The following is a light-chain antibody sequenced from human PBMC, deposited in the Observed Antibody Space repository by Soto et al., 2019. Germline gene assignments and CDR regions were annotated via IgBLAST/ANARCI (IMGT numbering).Light chain of an antibody. J-gene: IGKJ4*01. CDR3: QQYDDRPLT. CDR2: GAS. Sequence: EIVLTQSPVTLSASPGERATLSCRASQSISNNLAWYQQKPGQSPRLLMYGASTRATGIPARFSGSGSGTEFILTISSLESEDFALYHCQQYDDRPLTFGGGTKVEI. CDR1: QSISNN. V-gene: IGKV3-15*01.